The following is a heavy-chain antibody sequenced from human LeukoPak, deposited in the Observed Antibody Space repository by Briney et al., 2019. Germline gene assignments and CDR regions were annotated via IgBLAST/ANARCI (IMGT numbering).Heavy chain of an antibody. CDR2: INPNSGGT. Sequence: ASVTVSFTASGYTFTGYHMHWVRQAPGQGLEWMGWINPNSGGTNYAQKFQGWVTMTRDTSISTAYMELSRLRSDDTAVYYCARDDDGMDVWGQGTTVTVSS. CDR3: ARDDDGMDV. V-gene: IGHV1-2*04. J-gene: IGHJ6*02. CDR1: GYTFTGYH.